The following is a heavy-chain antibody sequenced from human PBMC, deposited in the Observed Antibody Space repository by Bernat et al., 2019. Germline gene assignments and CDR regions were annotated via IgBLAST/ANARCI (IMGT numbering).Heavy chain of an antibody. CDR3: ARESLLFGESPGAIDY. J-gene: IGHJ4*02. Sequence: EVQLVESGGSLVQPGGSLRLSCAASGLKVNNNYMSWVRQAPGKGLEWVSVIYSGGDTNYADFVKGRFTISRDNLKNTLYLQMNNLRAEDTAVYFCARESLLFGESPGAIDYWGQGTLVTVSS. CDR1: GLKVNNNY. V-gene: IGHV3-66*01. D-gene: IGHD3-10*02. CDR2: IYSGGDT.